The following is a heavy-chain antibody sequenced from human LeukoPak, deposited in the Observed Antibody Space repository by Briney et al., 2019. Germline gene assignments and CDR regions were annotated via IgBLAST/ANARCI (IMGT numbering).Heavy chain of an antibody. D-gene: IGHD2-2*01. J-gene: IGHJ4*02. CDR2: INAGNGNT. Sequence: GASVKVSCKASGYTFNSYAMHWVRQAPGQRLEWMGWINAGNGNTKYSQKFQGRVTITRDTSASTAYMELSSLRSEDTAVYYCASESRYCRSISCSDFDYWGLGTLVTVSS. CDR1: GYTFNSYA. CDR3: ASESRYCRSISCSDFDY. V-gene: IGHV1-3*01.